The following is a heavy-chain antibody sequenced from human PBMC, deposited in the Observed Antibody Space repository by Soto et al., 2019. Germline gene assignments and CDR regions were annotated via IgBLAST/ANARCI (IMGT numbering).Heavy chain of an antibody. CDR3: AKSYGYSSGWSTHDAFDI. D-gene: IGHD6-19*01. CDR1: GFTFSSYS. J-gene: IGHJ3*02. V-gene: IGHV3-21*01. CDR2: ISSSSSYI. Sequence: GGSLRLSCAASGFTFSSYSMNWVRQAPGKGLEWVSSISSSSSYIYYADSVKGRFTISRDNAKNSLYLQMNILRAEDTAVYYCAKSYGYSSGWSTHDAFDIWGQGTMVTVSS.